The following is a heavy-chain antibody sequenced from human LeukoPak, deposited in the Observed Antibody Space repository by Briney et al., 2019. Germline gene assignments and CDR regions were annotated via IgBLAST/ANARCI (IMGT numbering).Heavy chain of an antibody. CDR3: ARHGGDYDFWRGYYDAFDI. J-gene: IGHJ3*02. Sequence: SETLSLTCTVSGGSISSYYWSWIRQPPGKGLEWIGYIYYSGSTNYNPSLKSRVTISVDTSKNQFSLKLSSVTAADTAVYYCARHGGDYDFWRGYYDAFDIWGQGTMVTVSS. CDR2: IYYSGST. V-gene: IGHV4-59*08. CDR1: GGSISSYY. D-gene: IGHD3-3*01.